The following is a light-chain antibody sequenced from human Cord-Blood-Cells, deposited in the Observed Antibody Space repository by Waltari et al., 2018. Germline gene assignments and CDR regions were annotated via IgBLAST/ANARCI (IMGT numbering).Light chain of an antibody. V-gene: IGLV2-23*01. CDR2: EGS. CDR1: SSDVGSYNL. Sequence: QSALTQPASVSGSPGQSITISCTGTSSDVGSYNLVSWYQQHRGKAPKLMIYEGSKRPSGVYNRFSCSKSGNTASLTISGLQAEDEADYYGCSYAGSSTWVFGGGTKLTVL. J-gene: IGLJ3*02. CDR3: CSYAGSSTWV.